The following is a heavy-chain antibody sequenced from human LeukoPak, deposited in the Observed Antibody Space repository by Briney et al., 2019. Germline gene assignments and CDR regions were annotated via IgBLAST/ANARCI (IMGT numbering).Heavy chain of an antibody. Sequence: PGGSLRLSCAASGFPLSSYAMHWVRQAPGKGLEWVAVISYDGSNKYYADSVKGRFTISRDNSKNTLYLQMNSLRAEDTAVYYCARDKVYYDSSGYYGYWGQGTLVTVSS. CDR3: ARDKVYYDSSGYYGY. J-gene: IGHJ4*02. CDR2: ISYDGSNK. V-gene: IGHV3-30*04. D-gene: IGHD3-22*01. CDR1: GFPLSSYA.